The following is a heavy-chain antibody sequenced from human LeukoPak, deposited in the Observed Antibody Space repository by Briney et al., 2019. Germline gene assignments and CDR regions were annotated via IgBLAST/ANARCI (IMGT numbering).Heavy chain of an antibody. D-gene: IGHD2-15*01. V-gene: IGHV1-69*05. CDR2: IIPIFGTA. J-gene: IGHJ4*02. CDR1: GGTFSSYA. CDR3: ARAHVGYCSGGSCYGYD. Sequence: ASVKVSCKASGGTFSSYAISWVRQAPGQGLEWMGGIIPIFGTANYAQKFQGRVTITTDESPSTAYLELSSLRSEDTAVYYCARAHVGYCSGGSCYGYDWGQGTLVTVSS.